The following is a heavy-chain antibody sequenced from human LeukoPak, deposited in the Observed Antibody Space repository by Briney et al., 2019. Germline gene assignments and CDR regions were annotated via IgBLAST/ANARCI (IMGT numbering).Heavy chain of an antibody. CDR1: GFTFSDYY. CDR2: ISSSSSYT. D-gene: IGHD3-22*01. J-gene: IGHJ4*02. V-gene: IGHV3-11*06. Sequence: PGGSLRLSCAASGFTFSDYYMSWIRQAPGKGLEWVSYISSSSSYTNYADSVKCRFIISRDNAKNSLYLQMNSLRAEDTAVYYCARGYYYDSSGYYYWGQGTLVTVSS. CDR3: ARGYYYDSSGYYY.